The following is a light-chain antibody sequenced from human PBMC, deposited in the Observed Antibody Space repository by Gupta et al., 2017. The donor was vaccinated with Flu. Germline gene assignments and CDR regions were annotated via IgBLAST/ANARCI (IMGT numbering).Light chain of an antibody. CDR1: QSVSSN. Sequence: ANLSVSPGERATLSCRASQSVSSNLAWYQQKPGQAPRLLIHGASTRATGIPARFSGSGSGTEFTLTISSRQSEDSAVCYCQQYNNWPPYTFGQGTKLEIK. J-gene: IGKJ2*01. V-gene: IGKV3D-15*01. CDR2: GAS. CDR3: QQYNNWPPYT.